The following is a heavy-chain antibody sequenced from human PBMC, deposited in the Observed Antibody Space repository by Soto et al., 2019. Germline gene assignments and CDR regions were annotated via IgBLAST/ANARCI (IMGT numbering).Heavy chain of an antibody. Sequence: VQLVESGGDLVKSGGSLKLSCAASGFNFSGSAMPWVRQASGKGREWVGRIRTKANSYATAYAASVKGRFTISRDDSKNTAYLQMNSLKTEDTAVYYCTRHLYGDYFFDYWGQGTLVTVSS. D-gene: IGHD4-17*01. CDR2: IRTKANSYAT. V-gene: IGHV3-73*02. CDR1: GFNFSGSA. CDR3: TRHLYGDYFFDY. J-gene: IGHJ4*02.